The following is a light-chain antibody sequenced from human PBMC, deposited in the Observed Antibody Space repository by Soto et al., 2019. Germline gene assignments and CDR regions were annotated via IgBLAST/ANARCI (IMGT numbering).Light chain of an antibody. Sequence: DIQMTQSPSAVSASVGDRVTITCRASQDIHTWLSWYQQQPGKAPNLLIYGASTLQSGVPSRFSASGSGRDFTLTISSLQPEDFANYYCQQANSFPFAFGPGTKVDFK. J-gene: IGKJ3*01. CDR3: QQANSFPFA. CDR1: QDIHTW. V-gene: IGKV1-12*02. CDR2: GAS.